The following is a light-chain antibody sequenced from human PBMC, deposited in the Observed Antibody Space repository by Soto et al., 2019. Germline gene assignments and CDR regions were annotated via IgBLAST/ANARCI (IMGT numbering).Light chain of an antibody. CDR3: QQYGSSLFT. J-gene: IGKJ3*01. CDR2: GTS. CDR1: QSVSSKY. Sequence: DIVLTQSPGTLSLSPGERATLSCRASQSVSSKYLAWYQQKPGQPPRVLIYGTSIRATGIPERFSGGGSGTDFTLTIARLESEDFAVDYCQQYGSSLFTFGPGTKVYFK. V-gene: IGKV3-20*01.